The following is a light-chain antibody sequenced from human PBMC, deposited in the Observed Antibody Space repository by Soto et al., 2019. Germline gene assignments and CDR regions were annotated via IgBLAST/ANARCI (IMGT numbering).Light chain of an antibody. Sequence: DIQMTQSPSTLSASVGDRVTITCRASQSISSWLAWYQQKPGKAPKLLSYDASSLESGVPSRFSGSGSGTEFTLTISSLQSDDFATYYCHQYNSYWTFGQGTKVEIK. CDR3: HQYNSYWT. J-gene: IGKJ1*01. CDR2: DAS. CDR1: QSISSW. V-gene: IGKV1-5*01.